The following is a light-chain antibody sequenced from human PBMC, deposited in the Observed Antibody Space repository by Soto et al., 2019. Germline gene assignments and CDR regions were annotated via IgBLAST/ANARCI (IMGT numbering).Light chain of an antibody. Sequence: DIQMTQSPSTLSASVGDRVTITCRASQSISSWLAWYQQKPGKAPKLLIYAASSLQSGVPSRFSGSGSGTEFTLTINSLQSEDFAVYYCQQYNDWPPWTFGQGTKVDIK. J-gene: IGKJ1*01. V-gene: IGKV1-5*01. CDR1: QSISSW. CDR2: AAS. CDR3: QQYNDWPPWT.